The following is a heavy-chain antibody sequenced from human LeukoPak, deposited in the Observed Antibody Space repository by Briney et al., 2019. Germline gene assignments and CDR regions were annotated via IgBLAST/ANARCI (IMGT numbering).Heavy chain of an antibody. Sequence: SLRLSCAASGFTFDDYAMHWVRQAPGKGLEWVSGISWNSGSIGYADSVKGRFTISRDNAKNSLYLQMNSLRAEDTALYYCAKFDYDFWSGYPDDAFDIWGQGTMVTVSS. CDR1: GFTFDDYA. CDR3: AKFDYDFWSGYPDDAFDI. CDR2: ISWNSGSI. D-gene: IGHD3-3*01. J-gene: IGHJ3*02. V-gene: IGHV3-9*01.